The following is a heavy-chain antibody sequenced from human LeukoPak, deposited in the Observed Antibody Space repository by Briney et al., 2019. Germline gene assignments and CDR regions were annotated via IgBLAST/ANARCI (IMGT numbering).Heavy chain of an antibody. J-gene: IGHJ4*02. D-gene: IGHD5-24*01. CDR2: INPSGGST. Sequence: ASVKLSCKASGYTFTSYYMHWVRQAPGHGLGWMGIINPSGGSTSYAQKFQGRVTMTRDTSTSTVYMELSSLRAEDTAVYYCARDKGDGYNDLGYWGQGTLVNGSP. CDR3: ARDKGDGYNDLGY. CDR1: GYTFTSYY. V-gene: IGHV1-46*01.